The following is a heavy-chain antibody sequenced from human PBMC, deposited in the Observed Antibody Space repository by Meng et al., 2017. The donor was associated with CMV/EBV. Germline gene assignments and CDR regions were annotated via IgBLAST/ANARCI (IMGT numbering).Heavy chain of an antibody. CDR3: ASAPTYNYYDSSGYFGY. Sequence: QVQLVQSGAEVKKHGSSVKVSCKASGGTFSSYAISWVRQAPGQGLEWMGGIIPIFGTANYAQKFQGRVTITADKSTSTAYMELSSLRSEDTAVYYCASAPTYNYYDSSGYFGYWGQGTLVTVSS. V-gene: IGHV1-69*06. J-gene: IGHJ4*02. D-gene: IGHD3-22*01. CDR1: GGTFSSYA. CDR2: IIPIFGTA.